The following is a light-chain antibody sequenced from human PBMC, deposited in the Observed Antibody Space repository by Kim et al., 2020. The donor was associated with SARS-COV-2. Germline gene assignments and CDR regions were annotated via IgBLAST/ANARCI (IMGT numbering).Light chain of an antibody. CDR3: SSYAGHYRFAV. CDR1: SSDVGGFNY. J-gene: IGLJ3*02. Sequence: PVTSSCTGSSSDVGGFNYVTWYQQHPGTAPKLLMHEVTKRPSGVPDRFSGSKSGDTASLTVSGIEAEDEDDYYYSSYAGHYRFAVFGGGTQLTVL. V-gene: IGLV2-8*01. CDR2: EVT.